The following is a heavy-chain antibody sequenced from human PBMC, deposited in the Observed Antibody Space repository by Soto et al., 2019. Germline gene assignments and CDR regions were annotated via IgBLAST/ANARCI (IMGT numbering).Heavy chain of an antibody. J-gene: IGHJ5*02. V-gene: IGHV2-5*02. CDR3: AHRTTTVTWWFDP. Sequence: QITLKESGPTLVKPTQTLTLTCTFSGFSLTTSGVGVGWIRQPPGKALEWLALIYWDDDKRYSPSLKSRHTNAKATTKNQVVLTMTNMDPADTATYFCAHRTTTVTWWFDPWGQGTLVTVSS. CDR1: GFSLTTSGVG. D-gene: IGHD4-17*01. CDR2: IYWDDDK.